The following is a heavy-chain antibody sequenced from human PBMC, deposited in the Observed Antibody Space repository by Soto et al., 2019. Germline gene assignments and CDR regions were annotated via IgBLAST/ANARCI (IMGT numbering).Heavy chain of an antibody. CDR3: ARGADGDYFNWFDP. J-gene: IGHJ5*02. D-gene: IGHD4-17*01. CDR2: IYYSGST. Sequence: QVQLQESGPGLVKPSQTLSLTCTVSGGSISSGGYYWSWIRQHPGKGLEWIGYIYYSGSTYYNRSLKSRVTISVDTSKNQFSLELSSVTAADTAVYYCARGADGDYFNWFDPWGQGTLVTVSS. V-gene: IGHV4-31*03. CDR1: GGSISSGGYY.